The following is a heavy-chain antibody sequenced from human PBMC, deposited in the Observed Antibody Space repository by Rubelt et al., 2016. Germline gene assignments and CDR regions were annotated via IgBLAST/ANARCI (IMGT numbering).Heavy chain of an antibody. CDR1: GYTFTSYP. V-gene: IGHV7-4-1*02. Sequence: VSCKASGYTFTSYPMNWVRQAPGQGLEWMGWINTNTGNPTYAQGFTGRFVFSLDTSVSTAYLQISSLEAEDTAVYYCASVEYRGKYSSSWYERGETAYYYGMDVWGQGTTVTVSS. CDR3: ASVEYRGKYSSSWYERGETAYYYGMDV. D-gene: IGHD6-13*01. J-gene: IGHJ6*02. CDR2: INTNTGNP.